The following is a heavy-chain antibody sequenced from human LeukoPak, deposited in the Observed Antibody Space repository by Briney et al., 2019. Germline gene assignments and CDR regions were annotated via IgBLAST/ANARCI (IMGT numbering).Heavy chain of an antibody. CDR1: GFTFSSYA. V-gene: IGHV3-23*01. D-gene: IGHD6-6*01. CDR3: AKRLGSSSPYFDY. Sequence: GGSLRLSCAASGFTFSSYAMSWVRQAPGKGLEWVSAISGSGDNTYYADSVKGRFTISRDNSKNTLYLQMNSLRAEDTAVYYCAKRLGSSSPYFDYWGQGTLVTVSS. J-gene: IGHJ4*02. CDR2: ISGSGDNT.